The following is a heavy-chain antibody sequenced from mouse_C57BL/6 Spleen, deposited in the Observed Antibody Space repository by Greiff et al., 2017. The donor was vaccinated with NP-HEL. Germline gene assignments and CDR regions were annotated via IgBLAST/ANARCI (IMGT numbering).Heavy chain of an antibody. CDR3: ARDDYPGRFAY. Sequence: EVMLVESRGGLVKPGGSLKLSCAASGFTFSSYAMSWVRQTPEKRLGWVATISDGGSYTYYPDNVKGRFTISRDNAKNNLYLQMSHLKSEDTAMYYCARDDYPGRFAYWGQGTLVTVSA. V-gene: IGHV5-4*01. CDR2: ISDGGSYT. D-gene: IGHD2-4*01. CDR1: GFTFSSYA. J-gene: IGHJ3*01.